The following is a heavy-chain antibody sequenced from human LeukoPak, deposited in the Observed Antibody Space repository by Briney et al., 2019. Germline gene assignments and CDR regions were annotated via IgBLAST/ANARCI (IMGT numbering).Heavy chain of an antibody. CDR1: GFTFSSYA. CDR2: FQRDGHT. J-gene: IGHJ4*02. Sequence: SGGSLRLSCAASGFTFSSYAMHWVRQAPGKGLEWVSTFQRDGHTAYADSVKGRFTISRDVSENRIYLQMNSLRVEDTAVYYCAKGDTDCTCPGYWGRGTLVTVSS. CDR3: AKGDTDCTCPGY. V-gene: IGHV3-NL1*01. D-gene: IGHD2-21*02.